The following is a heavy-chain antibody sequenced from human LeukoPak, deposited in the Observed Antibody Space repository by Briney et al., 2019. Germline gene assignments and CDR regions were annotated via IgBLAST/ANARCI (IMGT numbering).Heavy chain of an antibody. D-gene: IGHD3-10*01. CDR3: ANYYNSGPQGDY. CDR2: ISSSSSYI. CDR1: GFTFSSYS. V-gene: IGHV3-21*01. Sequence: GGSLRLSCAASGFTFSSYSINWVRQAPGKGLEWVSSISSSSSYIYYADSVKGRFTISRDNAKNSLYLQMNSLRVDDTAVYYCANYYNSGPQGDYWGQGTLVTVSS. J-gene: IGHJ4*02.